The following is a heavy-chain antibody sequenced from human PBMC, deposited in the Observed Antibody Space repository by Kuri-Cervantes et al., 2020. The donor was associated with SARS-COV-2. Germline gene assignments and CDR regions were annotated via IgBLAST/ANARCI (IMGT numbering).Heavy chain of an antibody. CDR1: GFTFSSYW. J-gene: IGHJ4*02. D-gene: IGHD3-3*01. Sequence: SCAASGFTFSSYWMSWVRQAPGKGLEWVANIKQDGSEKYYVDSVKGRFTISRDNAKNSLYLQMNSLRAEDTAVYYCARDMTIFGVVTYYFDYWGQGTLVTVSS. V-gene: IGHV3-7*01. CDR2: IKQDGSEK. CDR3: ARDMTIFGVVTYYFDY.